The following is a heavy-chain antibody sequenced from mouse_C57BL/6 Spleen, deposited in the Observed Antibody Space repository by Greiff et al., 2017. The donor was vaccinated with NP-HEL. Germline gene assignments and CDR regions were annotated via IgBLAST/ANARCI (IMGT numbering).Heavy chain of an antibody. D-gene: IGHD2-4*01. Sequence: VQLQESGAELVRPGTSVKVSCKASGYAVTNYLIEWVKQRPGQGLEWIGVINPGSGGTNYTEKFKGKAQLTADKSSNTAYMQLSRLTSEDSAVYFCARDGADYDYDYAMYYWGQGTSVTVSS. V-gene: IGHV1-54*01. J-gene: IGHJ4*01. CDR2: INPGSGGT. CDR1: GYAVTNYL. CDR3: ARDGADYDYDYAMYY.